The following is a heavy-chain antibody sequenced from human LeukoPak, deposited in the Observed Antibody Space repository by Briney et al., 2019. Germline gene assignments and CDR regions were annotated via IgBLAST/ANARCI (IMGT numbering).Heavy chain of an antibody. Sequence: SETLSLTCTVSGGSISSSSDYWGWIRQPPGKGLEWIGTIHYSGSTYHNPSLKSRVFMSLATYNNRFSLRLTSVTAADTAVYYCARQVGLYYFDYWGQGTLVTVSS. CDR3: ARQVGLYYFDY. CDR1: GGSISSSSDY. CDR2: IHYSGST. V-gene: IGHV4-39*01. J-gene: IGHJ4*02. D-gene: IGHD1-26*01.